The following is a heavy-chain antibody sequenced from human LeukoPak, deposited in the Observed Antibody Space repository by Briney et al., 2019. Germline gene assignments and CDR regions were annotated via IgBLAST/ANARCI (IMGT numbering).Heavy chain of an antibody. Sequence: SETLSLTCTVSGGSISSYYWSWIRQPAGKGLEWIGRIYTSGSTNYNPSLKSRVTMSVDPSKTQFSLKLSSVTAADTAVYYCARSGSFSDWFDPWGQGTLVTVSS. CDR2: IYTSGST. CDR1: GGSISSYY. D-gene: IGHD1-26*01. V-gene: IGHV4-4*07. J-gene: IGHJ5*02. CDR3: ARSGSFSDWFDP.